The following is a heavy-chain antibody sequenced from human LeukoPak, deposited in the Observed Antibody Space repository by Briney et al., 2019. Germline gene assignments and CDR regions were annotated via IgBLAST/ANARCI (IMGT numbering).Heavy chain of an antibody. J-gene: IGHJ6*02. CDR1: GDSVSSSSAA. CDR3: AWSSGWYDYYGMDV. V-gene: IGHV6-1*01. D-gene: IGHD6-19*01. Sequence: SQTLSLTCAISGDSVSSSSAAWNWIRQSPSRGLEWLGRTYYRSKWYNDYAVSVKSRITINPDTSKNQFSLQLNSVTPEDTAVYYCAWSSGWYDYYGMDVWGQGTTVTVSS. CDR2: TYYRSKWYN.